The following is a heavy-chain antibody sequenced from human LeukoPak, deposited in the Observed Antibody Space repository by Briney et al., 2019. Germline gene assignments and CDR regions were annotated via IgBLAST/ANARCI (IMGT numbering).Heavy chain of an antibody. V-gene: IGHV4-59*01. Sequence: SETLSLTCTDSGGSISSDYWSWMRQPPGRRLEWICYIYYSGSTNYNPSLKSRVTISVDTSKNQFSLKLSSVTAADTAVYYCARGNGPYYMDVWGKGTTVTVSS. CDR2: IYYSGST. D-gene: IGHD2-8*01. J-gene: IGHJ6*03. CDR3: ARGNGPYYMDV. CDR1: GGSISSDY.